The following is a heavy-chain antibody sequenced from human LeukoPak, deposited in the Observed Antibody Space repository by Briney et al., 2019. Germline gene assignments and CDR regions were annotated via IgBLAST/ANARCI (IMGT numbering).Heavy chain of an antibody. CDR3: ARDHLGVAKHGRLIYYMDV. J-gene: IGHJ6*03. CDR2: IYYSGST. D-gene: IGHD2-15*01. Sequence: PSETLSLTCTVSGGSISSSSYYWGWIRQPPGKGLEWIGSIYYSGSTYYNPSLKSRVTISVDTSKNQFSLKLSSVTAADTAVYYCARDHLGVAKHGRLIYYMDVWGKGTTVTVSS. V-gene: IGHV4-39*07. CDR1: GGSISSSSYY.